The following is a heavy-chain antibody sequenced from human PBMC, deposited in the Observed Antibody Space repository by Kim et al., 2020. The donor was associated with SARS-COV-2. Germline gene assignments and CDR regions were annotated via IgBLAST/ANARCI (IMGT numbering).Heavy chain of an antibody. J-gene: IGHJ6*02. CDR1: GGSFSGYY. CDR3: ARGHHYDFWSGYYPNPMVRGVITYGMDV. D-gene: IGHD3-3*01. V-gene: IGHV4-34*01. CDR2: INHSGST. Sequence: SETLSLTCAVYGGSFSGYYWSWIRQPPGKGLEWIGEINHSGSTNYNPSLKSRVTISVDTSKNQFSLKLSSVTAADTAVYYCARGHHYDFWSGYYPNPMVRGVITYGMDVWGQGTTVTVSS.